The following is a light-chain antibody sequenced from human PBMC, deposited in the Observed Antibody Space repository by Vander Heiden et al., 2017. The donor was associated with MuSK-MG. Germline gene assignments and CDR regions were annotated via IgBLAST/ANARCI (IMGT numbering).Light chain of an antibody. CDR2: GAA. CDR1: QDISKF. Sequence: DIQMTKSPSSLSASVRDSVTITCRDSQDISKFLAWLQQKPGKAPKSLIYGAAILQGGVPSYVSGSGSRTDFTLTSNSLQPEEFATYYCHQDDIYPYTFGQGTKLEIK. CDR3: HQDDIYPYT. J-gene: IGKJ2*01. V-gene: IGKV1-16*02.